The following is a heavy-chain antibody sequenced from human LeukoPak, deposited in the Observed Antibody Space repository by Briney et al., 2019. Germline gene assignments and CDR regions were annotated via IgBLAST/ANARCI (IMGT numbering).Heavy chain of an antibody. CDR3: ARVFDSGSQAYFYYMDV. CDR1: GGSFSGYY. D-gene: IGHD3-10*01. CDR2: IYHSGST. V-gene: IGHV4-34*01. Sequence: SETLSLTCAVYGGSFSGYYWSWIRQPPGKGLEWIGSIYHSGSTYYNPSLKSRVTMSVDTSKNQFSLKVSSVTAADTAVYYCARVFDSGSQAYFYYMDVWGKGTTVTIFS. J-gene: IGHJ6*03.